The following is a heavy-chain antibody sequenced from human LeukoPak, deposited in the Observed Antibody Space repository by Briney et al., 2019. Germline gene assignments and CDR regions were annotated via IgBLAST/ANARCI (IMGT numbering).Heavy chain of an antibody. CDR1: GWTFSGYY. Sequence: SETLTLTCAVYGWTFSGYYWSWIRQPPGKGLEWISEVNRSGSTNYDASLKSRVTISVDKSKNQFSLKLSSVTAADTAVYYCARGRVRGYCSSTSCYYYYGMDVWGQGTTVTVSS. CDR3: ARGRVRGYCSSTSCYYYYGMDV. D-gene: IGHD2-2*01. V-gene: IGHV4-34*01. J-gene: IGHJ6*02. CDR2: VNRSGST.